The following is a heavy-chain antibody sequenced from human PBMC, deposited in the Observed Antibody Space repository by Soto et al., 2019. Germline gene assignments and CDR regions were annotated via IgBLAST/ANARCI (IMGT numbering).Heavy chain of an antibody. CDR1: GGSFNDYY. D-gene: IGHD6-13*01. CDR3: ARDQELALYYYYYYGMDV. J-gene: IGHJ6*02. CDR2: INHTGHK. V-gene: IGHV4-34*01. Sequence: PSETLSLTCAVYGGSFNDYYWSWIRQPPGKGLEWIGEINHTGHKNYNPSLKSRVTISVDTSKNQFSLQLNSVTPEDTAVYYCARDQELALYYYYYYGMDVWGQGTTVTVSS.